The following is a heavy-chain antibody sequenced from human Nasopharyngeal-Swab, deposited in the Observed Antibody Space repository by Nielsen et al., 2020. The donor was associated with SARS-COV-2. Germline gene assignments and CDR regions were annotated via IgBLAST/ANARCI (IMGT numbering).Heavy chain of an antibody. D-gene: IGHD3-22*01. V-gene: IGHV3-30*18. CDR3: AKDDRITMISVVTIFDS. J-gene: IGHJ4*02. CDR1: GFTFSSYG. Sequence: GESLKISCAASGFTFSSYGMRWVRQAPGKGLEWVAVISYDGSNKYYADSVKGRFTISRDNSKNTLYLQMNSLRAEDTAVYYCAKDDRITMISVVTIFDSWGQGTLVTVSS. CDR2: ISYDGSNK.